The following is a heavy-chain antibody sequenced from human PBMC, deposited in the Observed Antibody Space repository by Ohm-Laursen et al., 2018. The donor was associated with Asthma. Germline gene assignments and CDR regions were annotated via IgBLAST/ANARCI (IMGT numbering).Heavy chain of an antibody. Sequence: GSLRLSCAASGFTFSSYALSWVRQAPGKGLEWFSSISSSSSYIYHADSVKGRFTISRDNAKNSLYLQMNSLRAEDTAVYYCARFYCSGGGCYHIDYWGQGTLVTVSS. CDR2: ISSSSSYI. CDR3: ARFYCSGGGCYHIDY. CDR1: GFTFSSYA. D-gene: IGHD2-15*01. V-gene: IGHV3-21*01. J-gene: IGHJ4*02.